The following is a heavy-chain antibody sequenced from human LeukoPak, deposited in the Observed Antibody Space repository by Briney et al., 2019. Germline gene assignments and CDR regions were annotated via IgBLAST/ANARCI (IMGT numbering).Heavy chain of an antibody. J-gene: IGHJ4*02. V-gene: IGHV3-73*01. Sequence: GGSLRLSCAASGFTFSGSAMHWVRQASGKGLEWVGRIRSKANSYATAYAASVKGRFTISRDDSKNTAYLQMNSLKTEDTAVYYCAKDHGGDGYIDYWGQGTLVTVSS. CDR3: AKDHGGDGYIDY. D-gene: IGHD5-24*01. CDR1: GFTFSGSA. CDR2: IRSKANSYAT.